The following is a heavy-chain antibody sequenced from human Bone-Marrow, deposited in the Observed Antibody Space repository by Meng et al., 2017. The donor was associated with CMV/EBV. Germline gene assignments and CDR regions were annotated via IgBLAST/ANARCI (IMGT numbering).Heavy chain of an antibody. J-gene: IGHJ4*02. CDR3: AKGLRGRINWPYYSDY. CDR1: GFTFSSYA. CDR2: ISYDGSNK. V-gene: IGHV3-30*04. Sequence: GESLKISCAASGFTFSSYAMHWVRQAPGKGLEWVAVISYDGSNKYYADSVKGRFTISRDNSNNTLYLQMSSLRAEDTAVYYCAKGLRGRINWPYYSDYWGQGTLVTVSS. D-gene: IGHD1-1*01.